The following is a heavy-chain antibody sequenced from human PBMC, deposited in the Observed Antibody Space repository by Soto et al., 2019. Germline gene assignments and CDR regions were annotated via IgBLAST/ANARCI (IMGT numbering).Heavy chain of an antibody. CDR3: ARDLPPDYYGSGNYYYYGMDV. J-gene: IGHJ6*02. D-gene: IGHD3-10*01. Sequence: VASVKVSCKASGYTFTSYGISWVRQAPGQGLEWMGWISAYNGNTNYAQKLQGRVTMTTDTSTSTAYMELRSLRSDDTAVYYCARDLPPDYYGSGNYYYYGMDVWGQGTTVTVSS. CDR2: ISAYNGNT. V-gene: IGHV1-18*01. CDR1: GYTFTSYG.